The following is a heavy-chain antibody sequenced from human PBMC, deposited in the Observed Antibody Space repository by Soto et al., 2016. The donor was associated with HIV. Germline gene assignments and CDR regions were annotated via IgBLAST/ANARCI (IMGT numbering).Heavy chain of an antibody. Sequence: QLLESGGALVQPGGSLRLSCAASGFSFSNYAMSWVRQAPGKGLQWVSGISGSGSSTYYADSVKGRFTISRDNSKNTLYLQMKSLRAEDTAVYYCAKKGWMIAKDRNGYFDLWGRGTLVTVSS. D-gene: IGHD3-22*01. V-gene: IGHV3-23*01. J-gene: IGHJ2*01. CDR2: ISGSGSST. CDR1: GFSFSNYA. CDR3: AKKGWMIAKDRNGYFDL.